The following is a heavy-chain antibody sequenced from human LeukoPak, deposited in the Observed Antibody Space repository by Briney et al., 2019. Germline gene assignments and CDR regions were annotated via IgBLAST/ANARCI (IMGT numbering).Heavy chain of an antibody. J-gene: IGHJ4*02. CDR3: ARHVSSSNDY. V-gene: IGHV5-10-1*01. D-gene: IGHD6-13*01. CDR1: GYSFTSYW. CDR2: IDPSDSCT. Sequence: GESLKISCKGSGYSFTSYWISWVRQMPGKGLEWMGRIDPSDSCTNYSPSFQGHVTISADKSISTAYLQWSSLKASDTAMYYCARHVSSSNDYWGQGTLVTVSS.